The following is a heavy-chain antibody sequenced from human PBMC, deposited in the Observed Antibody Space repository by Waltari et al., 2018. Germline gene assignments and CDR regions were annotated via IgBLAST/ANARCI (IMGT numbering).Heavy chain of an antibody. J-gene: IGHJ5*02. D-gene: IGHD2-15*01. CDR1: GGSFIGYY. CDR3: ARGGRYCSGGSCYDWFDP. V-gene: IGHV4-34*01. CDR2: INHSGST. Sequence: QVQLQQWGAGLLKPSETLSLTCAVQGGSFIGYYCSWIRQTPGKGLEWIGEINHSGSTNYNPSLKSRVTISVDTSKNQFSLKLSSVTAADTAVYYCARGGRYCSGGSCYDWFDPWGQGTLVTVSS.